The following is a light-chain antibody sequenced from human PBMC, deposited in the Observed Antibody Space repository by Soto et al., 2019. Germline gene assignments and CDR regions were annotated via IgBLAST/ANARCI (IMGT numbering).Light chain of an antibody. CDR2: DTS. J-gene: IGLJ2*01. V-gene: IGLV7-46*01. Sequence: QAVVTQEPSLTVSPGGTVTLTCGSSTGAVTNFHYPYWFQQKPGQAPRTLIYDTSNKHSWTPARFSGSLLGGKAALTLSGAQPEDEADYYCLLSYSGDRPVISVGGNKLTVL. CDR1: TGAVTNFHY. CDR3: LLSYSGDRPVI.